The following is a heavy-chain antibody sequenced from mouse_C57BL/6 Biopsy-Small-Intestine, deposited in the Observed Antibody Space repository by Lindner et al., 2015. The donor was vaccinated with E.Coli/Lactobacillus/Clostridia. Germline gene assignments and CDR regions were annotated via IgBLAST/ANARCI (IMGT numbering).Heavy chain of an antibody. J-gene: IGHJ2*01. CDR2: IYPRSGHT. CDR1: GYTFTNYG. D-gene: IGHD1-1*01. CDR3: ARDYGDYFDY. Sequence: VQLQESGAELARPGASVKLPCKASGYTFTNYGISWVKQRTGQGLEWIGEIYPRSGHTYCNEKFKGKATLTADKSSSTAYMELRSLTSEDSAVYFCARDYGDYFDYWGQGTTLTVSS. V-gene: IGHV1-81*01.